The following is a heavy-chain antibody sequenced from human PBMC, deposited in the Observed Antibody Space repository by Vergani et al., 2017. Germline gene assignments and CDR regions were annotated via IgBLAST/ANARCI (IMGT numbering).Heavy chain of an antibody. CDR3: ARRVASTSYSLYAFDI. D-gene: IGHD5-18*01. V-gene: IGHV5-51*01. CDR1: GYSFTSYW. Sequence: EVQLVQSGAEVKKPGESLKISCKGSGYSFTSYWIGWVRQMPGKGLEWMGIIYPGDSDTRYSPSFQGQVTISADKSISTAYLQWSSLKASDTAMYYCARRVASTSYSLYAFDIWGQGTMVTVSS. J-gene: IGHJ3*02. CDR2: IYPGDSDT.